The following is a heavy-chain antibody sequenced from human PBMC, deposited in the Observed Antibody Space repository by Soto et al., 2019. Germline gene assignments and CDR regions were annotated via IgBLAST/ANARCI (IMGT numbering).Heavy chain of an antibody. CDR2: INAGNGNT. CDR1: GYTFTSYA. Sequence: ASVKVSCKASGYTFTSYAMHWVRQAPGQRLEWMGWINAGNGNTKYSQKFQGRVTITRDTSASTAYMELSSLRSEDTAVYYCASGAFWSGYYREDWFDPWGQGTLVTVSS. CDR3: ASGAFWSGYYREDWFDP. D-gene: IGHD3-3*01. V-gene: IGHV1-3*01. J-gene: IGHJ5*02.